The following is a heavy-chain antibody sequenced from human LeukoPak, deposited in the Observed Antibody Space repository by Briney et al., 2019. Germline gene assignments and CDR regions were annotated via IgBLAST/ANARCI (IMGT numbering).Heavy chain of an antibody. V-gene: IGHV3-64*01. J-gene: IGHJ4*02. D-gene: IGHD1-26*01. CDR1: GFTFSSYA. CDR2: ISSNGGST. Sequence: GGSLRLSCAASGFTFSSYAMLWVRQAPGKGLEYVSAISSNGGSTYYANSVKGRFTISRDNSKNTLYLQMGSLRAEDMAVYYYARVGGSYIFDYWGQGTLVTVSS. CDR3: ARVGGSYIFDY.